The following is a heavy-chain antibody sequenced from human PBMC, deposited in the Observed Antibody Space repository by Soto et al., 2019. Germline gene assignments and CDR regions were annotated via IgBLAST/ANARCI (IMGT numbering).Heavy chain of an antibody. CDR3: AKDLVVVSARFDS. CDR1: GFTFSNCA. CDR2: ISASGGRT. Sequence: GGSLRLSCAASGFTFSNCAMSWVRQAPGKGLEWVSSISASGGRTYYADPAKGRFTISRDNSNNTLYLHMSSLRAEDTALYYCAKDLVVVSARFDSWGQGTLVTVSS. J-gene: IGHJ5*01. D-gene: IGHD2-15*01. V-gene: IGHV3-23*01.